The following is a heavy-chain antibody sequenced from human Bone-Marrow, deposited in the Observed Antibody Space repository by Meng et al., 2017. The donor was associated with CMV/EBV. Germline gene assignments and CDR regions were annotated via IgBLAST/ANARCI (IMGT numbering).Heavy chain of an antibody. CDR1: GFTFSSYA. Sequence: GGSLRLSCAASGFTFSSYAMHWVRQAPGKGLEWVAVISYDGSNKYYADSVKGRFTISRDSSKNTLYLQMNSLRAEDTAVYYCARDPSEYYHRASSIAARRRYYYYGMDVWGQGTTVTVSS. V-gene: IGHV3-30-3*01. CDR2: ISYDGSNK. J-gene: IGHJ6*02. D-gene: IGHD6-6*01. CDR3: ARDPSEYYHRASSIAARRRYYYYGMDV.